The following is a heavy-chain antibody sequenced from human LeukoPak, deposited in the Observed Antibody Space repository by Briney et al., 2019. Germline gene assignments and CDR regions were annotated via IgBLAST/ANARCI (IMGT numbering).Heavy chain of an antibody. J-gene: IGHJ4*02. D-gene: IGHD6-13*01. CDR3: AKDFRAAAGYLDY. CDR2: ISGSGGST. CDR1: GLTFGDYA. V-gene: IGHV3-23*01. Sequence: GGSLRLSCTASGLTFGDYAMSWVRQAPGKGLEWVSAISGSGGSTYYADSVKGRFTISRDNSKNTLYLQMNSLRAEDTAVYYCAKDFRAAAGYLDYWGRGTLVTVSS.